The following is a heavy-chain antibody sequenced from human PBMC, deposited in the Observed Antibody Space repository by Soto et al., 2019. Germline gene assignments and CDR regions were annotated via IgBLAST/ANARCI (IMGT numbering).Heavy chain of an antibody. D-gene: IGHD3-22*01. CDR3: ASGRNNYYDSSGYGSH. J-gene: IGHJ4*02. CDR2: INHSGST. Sequence: SETLSLTCTVSGGSIRSIRYYWSCIRQRPGQGLEWIADINHSGSTNYNPSLKSRVNISVDTSKNQFYLKLSSVPAADTAVYYCASGRNNYYDSSGYGSHWGQGTLVTVSS. V-gene: IGHV4-39*07. CDR1: GGSIRSIRYY.